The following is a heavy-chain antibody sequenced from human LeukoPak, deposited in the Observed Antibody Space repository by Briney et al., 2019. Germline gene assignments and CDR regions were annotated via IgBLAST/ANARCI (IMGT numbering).Heavy chain of an antibody. CDR1: GFTFSSYA. J-gene: IGHJ2*01. CDR2: ISGSGGST. CDR3: ARDYFSRAAVLGYFDL. V-gene: IGHV3-23*01. Sequence: GGSLRLSCAASGFTFSSYAMSWVRQAPGKGLEWVSAISGSGGSTYYADSVKGRFTISRDNSKNTLDLQMNSLTAEDTAVYYCARDYFSRAAVLGYFDLWGRGTLVTVSS. D-gene: IGHD2-15*01.